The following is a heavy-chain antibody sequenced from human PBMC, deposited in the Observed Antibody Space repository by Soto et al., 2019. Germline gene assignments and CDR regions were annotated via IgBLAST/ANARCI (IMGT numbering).Heavy chain of an antibody. V-gene: IGHV1-2*02. CDR1: GYTFTGYY. CDR3: ARRNYYDSSGPMGFQH. J-gene: IGHJ1*01. CDR2: INPNSGGT. Sequence: GASVKVSCKASGYTFTGYYMHWVRQAPGQGLEWMGWINPNSGGTNYAQKFQGRVTMTRDTSISTAYMELSRLRSDDTAVYYCARRNYYDSSGPMGFQHWGQGTLVTVS. D-gene: IGHD3-22*01.